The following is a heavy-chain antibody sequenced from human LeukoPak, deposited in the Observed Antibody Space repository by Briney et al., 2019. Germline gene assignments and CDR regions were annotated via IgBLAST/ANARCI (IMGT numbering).Heavy chain of an antibody. D-gene: IGHD2-2*01. Sequence: GASVKVSCKASGDTFSRYAITWVRQAPGQGLEWMGGIIPIFGTTNYAQKFQGRVTITADKSTSTAYMELSSLRSEDTAVYYCARVREDIVVVPAAMERGSCYYGMDVWGKGTTVTVSS. CDR1: GDTFSRYA. V-gene: IGHV1-69*06. CDR3: ARVREDIVVVPAAMERGSCYYGMDV. J-gene: IGHJ6*04. CDR2: IIPIFGTT.